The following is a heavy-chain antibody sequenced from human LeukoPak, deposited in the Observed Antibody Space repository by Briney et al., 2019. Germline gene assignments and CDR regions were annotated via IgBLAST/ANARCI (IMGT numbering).Heavy chain of an antibody. J-gene: IGHJ1*01. Sequence: GGSLRLSCAASGFTFDDYAMHWVRQAPGKGLEWVSGISWNSGSIGYADSVKGRFTISRDNAKNSLYLQMNSLRAEDTALYYWERAGFEGGYASSQHWGKATLVTVSS. CDR1: GFTFDDYA. CDR2: ISWNSGSI. V-gene: IGHV3-9*01. D-gene: IGHD3-16*01. CDR3: ERAGFEGGYASSQH.